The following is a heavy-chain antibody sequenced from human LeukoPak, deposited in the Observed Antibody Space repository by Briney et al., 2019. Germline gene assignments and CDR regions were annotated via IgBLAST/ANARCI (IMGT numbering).Heavy chain of an antibody. CDR1: GFTFSSYA. V-gene: IGHV3-30-3*01. D-gene: IGHD1-26*01. J-gene: IGHJ5*02. CDR2: ISFDGSNK. Sequence: GRSLRLSCAASGFTFSSYAMHWVRQAPGKGLEWVAVISFDGSNKYYADSVKGRFTISRDNSKNTLCLQMNSLRAEDTAVYYCARGRYTSTNWFDPWGQGTLVTVSS. CDR3: ARGRYTSTNWFDP.